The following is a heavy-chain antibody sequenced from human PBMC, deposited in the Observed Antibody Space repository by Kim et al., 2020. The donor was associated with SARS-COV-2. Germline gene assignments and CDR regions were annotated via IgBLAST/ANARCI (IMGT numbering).Heavy chain of an antibody. CDR2: ISYDGSNK. CDR1: GFTFSSYG. D-gene: IGHD1-26*01. J-gene: IGHJ4*02. CDR3: ATAGIVGATADY. Sequence: GGSLRLSCAASGFTFSSYGMHWVRQAPGKGLEWVAVISYDGSNKYYADSVKGRFTISRHNSKNTLYLQMNSLRAEDTAVYYCATAGIVGATADYWGQETLVTVSS. V-gene: IGHV3-30*03.